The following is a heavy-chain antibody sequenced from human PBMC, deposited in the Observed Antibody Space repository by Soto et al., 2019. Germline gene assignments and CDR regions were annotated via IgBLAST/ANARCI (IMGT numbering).Heavy chain of an antibody. CDR3: ARTLGPQVTGYVDSDYRWTIDQ. Sequence: SETLSLTCTVSGGSISSGNYYWSWIRQHPGKGLEWIGHIYNSGSTYSNPSLKSRVTVSVDTSKNQFSLKLSSVTAADTGVYFCARTLGPQVTGYVDSDYRWTIDQWGQGTLVTVSS. V-gene: IGHV4-30-4*08. J-gene: IGHJ4*02. CDR2: IYNSGST. D-gene: IGHD4-4*01. CDR1: GGSISSGNYY.